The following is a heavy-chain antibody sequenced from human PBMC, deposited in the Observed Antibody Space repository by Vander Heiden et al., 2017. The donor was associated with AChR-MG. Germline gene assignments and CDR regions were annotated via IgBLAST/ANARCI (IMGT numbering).Heavy chain of an antibody. CDR2: IKEDGREK. D-gene: IGHD6-19*01. CDR1: GFTFRSDW. J-gene: IGHJ4*02. V-gene: IGHV3-7*01. Sequence: EVQLVEAGGDLVQPGVSLRLPRTASGFTFRSDWWTWVQAPGKGLEWVANIKEDGREKYYADSVKGRFTISRDTAMNSLFLQMNSLRVEDTAVYYCARCKAMAGRFYFDFWGQGTLVTVSS. CDR3: ARCKAMAGRFYFDF.